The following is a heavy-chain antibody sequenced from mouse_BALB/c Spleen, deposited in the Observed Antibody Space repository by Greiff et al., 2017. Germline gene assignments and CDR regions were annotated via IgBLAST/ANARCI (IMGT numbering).Heavy chain of an antibody. CDR3: ARFYYGSSYKYYYAMDY. V-gene: IGHV1-87*01. D-gene: IGHD1-1*01. CDR2: IYPGDGDT. Sequence: QVQLQQSGAELARPGASVKLSCKASGYTFTSYWMQWVKQRPGQGLEWIGAIYPGDGDTRYTQKFKGKATLTADKSSSTAYMQLSSLASEDSAVYYCARFYYGSSYKYYYAMDYWGQGTSVTVSS. J-gene: IGHJ4*01. CDR1: GYTFTSYW.